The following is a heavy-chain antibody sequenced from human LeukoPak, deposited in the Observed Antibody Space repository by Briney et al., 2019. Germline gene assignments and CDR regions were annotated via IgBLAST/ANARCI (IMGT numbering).Heavy chain of an antibody. CDR3: ARDEYVLTSFDP. CDR1: GYTFTNYA. Sequence: ASVKVSCKASGYTFTNYAISWVRQAPGQGLEWMGWINPNSGDTNYAQKFQGRVTMTRDTSITTAYMELSRLTSDDTAVYYCARDEYVLTSFDPWGQGTLVTVSS. D-gene: IGHD3-16*01. J-gene: IGHJ5*02. V-gene: IGHV1-2*02. CDR2: INPNSGDT.